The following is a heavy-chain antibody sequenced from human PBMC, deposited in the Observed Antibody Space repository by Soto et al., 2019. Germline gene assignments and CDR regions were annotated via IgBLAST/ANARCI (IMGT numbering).Heavy chain of an antibody. V-gene: IGHV1-18*01. CDR3: ARDIEAAAAY. CDR2: ISGYNGNT. CDR1: GYTFTSYV. Sequence: QVQLVQSGAEVKKPGASVKVSCKAAGYTFTSYVISWVRQAPGQGLEWMGWISGYNGNTNYAQKFQGRVTMTTDTSTTQAYMELRSLTSDDPAVYYCARDIEAAAAYWGQGTPVTVSS. D-gene: IGHD6-13*01. J-gene: IGHJ4*02.